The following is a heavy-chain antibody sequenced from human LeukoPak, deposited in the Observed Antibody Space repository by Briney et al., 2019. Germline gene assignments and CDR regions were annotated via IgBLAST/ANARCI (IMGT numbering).Heavy chain of an antibody. V-gene: IGHV4-30-4*08. CDR1: GGSISSGDYY. CDR2: VYYTGTT. Sequence: SQALSLTCTVSGGSISSGDYYWSWIRQPPGKGLEWLGYVYYTGTTYYSPSLKSRLTISVDTSKSLFSLKLTSVTAADTAMYYCAATYSSSWPDYWGQGTLVTVSS. D-gene: IGHD6-13*01. J-gene: IGHJ4*02. CDR3: AATYSSSWPDY.